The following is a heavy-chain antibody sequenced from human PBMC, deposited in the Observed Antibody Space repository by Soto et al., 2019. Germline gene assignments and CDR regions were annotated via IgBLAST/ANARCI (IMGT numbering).Heavy chain of an antibody. V-gene: IGHV3-21*01. Sequence: EVQLVESGGGLVKPGGSLRLSCAASGFTFSSYSMNWVRQAPGKGLEWVSSISSSSSYIYYADSVKGRFTISRDNAKNSLYLQMNSLRAWDTAVYYCARYSSSSHYYYGMDVWGQGTTVTGSS. CDR1: GFTFSSYS. CDR2: ISSSSSYI. J-gene: IGHJ6*02. CDR3: ARYSSSSHYYYGMDV. D-gene: IGHD6-6*01.